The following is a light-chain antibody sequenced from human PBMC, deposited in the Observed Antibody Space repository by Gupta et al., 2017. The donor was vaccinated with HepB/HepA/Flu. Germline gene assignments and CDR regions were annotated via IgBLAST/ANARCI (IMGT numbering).Light chain of an antibody. CDR1: SGYSNYA. Sequence: LALTQSPSASASLGASVNLTCTLSSGYSNYAIAWHQQLAEKGPRCLMKVNDNGSHNKGDGIPDRFSGSASGTNRCLTISSLQSEDEADYYCQTWVDTGIYVAFGGGTKLTVL. CDR3: QTWVDTGIYVA. V-gene: IGLV4-69*01. J-gene: IGLJ2*01. CDR2: VNDNGSH.